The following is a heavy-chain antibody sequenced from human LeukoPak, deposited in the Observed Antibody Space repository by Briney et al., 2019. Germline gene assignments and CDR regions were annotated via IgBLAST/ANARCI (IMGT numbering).Heavy chain of an antibody. J-gene: IGHJ4*02. CDR3: ARELSITMVRGVINPTLRY. CDR2: INTNTGNP. Sequence: GASVKVSCKASGYTFTSYAMNWVRQAPGQGLEWMGWINTNTGNPTYAQGFTGRFVFSLDTSVSTAYLQISSLKAEDTAVYYCARELSITMVRGVINPTLRYWGQGTLVTVSS. D-gene: IGHD3-10*01. V-gene: IGHV7-4-1*02. CDR1: GYTFTSYA.